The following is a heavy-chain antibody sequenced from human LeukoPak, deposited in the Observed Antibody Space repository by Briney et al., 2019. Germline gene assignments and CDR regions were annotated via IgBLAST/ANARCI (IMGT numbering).Heavy chain of an antibody. V-gene: IGHV1-18*01. CDR1: GGTFSSYA. CDR2: ISAYNGNT. CDR3: ARRTYYYDSSGHRSFDY. D-gene: IGHD3-22*01. Sequence: ASVKVSCKASGGTFSSYAISWVRQAPGQGLEWMGWISAYNGNTNYAQKLQGRVTMTTDTSTSTAYVELRSLRSDDTAVYYCARRTYYYDSSGHRSFDYWGQGTLVTVSS. J-gene: IGHJ4*02.